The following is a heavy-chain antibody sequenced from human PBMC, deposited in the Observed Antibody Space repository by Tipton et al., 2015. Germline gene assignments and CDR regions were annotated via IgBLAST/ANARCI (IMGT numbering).Heavy chain of an antibody. CDR1: GFAFDDYA. CDR2: ISWNSGSI. J-gene: IGHJ4*02. CDR3: AKDLALDLVGATNGPFDY. D-gene: IGHD1-26*01. Sequence: RSLRLSCAASGFAFDDYAMHWVRQAPGKGLEWVPRISWNSGSIDYADSVKGRFTISRDNAKNSLYLQMNSLRPEDTALYYCAKDLALDLVGATNGPFDYWGQGTLVIVSS. V-gene: IGHV3-9*01.